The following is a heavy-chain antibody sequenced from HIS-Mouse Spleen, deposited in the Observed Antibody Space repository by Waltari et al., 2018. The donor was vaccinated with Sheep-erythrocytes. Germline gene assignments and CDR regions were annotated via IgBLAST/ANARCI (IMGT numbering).Heavy chain of an antibody. CDR3: ARLYYYDSSGYYFDY. CDR2: IYYSGST. J-gene: IGHJ4*02. V-gene: IGHV4-39*01. D-gene: IGHD3-22*01. Sequence: QLQLQASGPGLVKPSETLSLTCTVSGGSISSSSYYWGWIRPPPGKGLEWIGSIYYSGSTYYNPSLKSRVTISVDTSKNQFSLKLSSVTAADTAVYYCARLYYYDSSGYYFDYWGQGTLVTVSS. CDR1: GGSISSSSYY.